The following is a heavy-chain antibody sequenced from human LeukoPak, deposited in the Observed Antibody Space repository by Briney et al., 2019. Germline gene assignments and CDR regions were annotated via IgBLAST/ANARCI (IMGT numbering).Heavy chain of an antibody. CDR2: ISAYNGNT. V-gene: IGHV1-18*01. Sequence: ASVKVSCKASGYTFTSYGISWVRQAPGQGLEWMGWISAYNGNTNYAQKLQGRVTMTTDTSTSTAYMELRSLRSDDTAVYYCARVPYNWNYLLSDYYYYYYMDVWGKGTTVTVSS. CDR1: GYTFTSYG. D-gene: IGHD1-7*01. J-gene: IGHJ6*03. CDR3: ARVPYNWNYLLSDYYYYYYMDV.